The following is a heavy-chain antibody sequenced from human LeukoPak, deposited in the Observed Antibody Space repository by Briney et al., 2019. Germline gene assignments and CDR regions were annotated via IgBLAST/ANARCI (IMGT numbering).Heavy chain of an antibody. Sequence: GGSLRLSCAASGFIFSSHAMNWVRQAPGKGLEWVSGVSGSGSSTFYADSVKGQFTISRDNSKNILYLQMNSLRVEDTAVYYCAKSRVSSWGAIDYWGQGTLLTVSS. J-gene: IGHJ4*02. CDR1: GFIFSSHA. CDR2: VSGSGSST. D-gene: IGHD6-13*01. V-gene: IGHV3-23*01. CDR3: AKSRVSSWGAIDY.